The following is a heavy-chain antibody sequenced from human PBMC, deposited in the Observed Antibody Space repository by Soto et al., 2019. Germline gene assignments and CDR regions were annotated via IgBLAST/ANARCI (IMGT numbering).Heavy chain of an antibody. D-gene: IGHD2-15*01. Sequence: QVPLVQSGAEVKKPGSSVKVSCKASGGTFSSYAISWVRQAPGQGLEWMGGIIPIFGTANYAQKFQGRVTLTADESTSTAYMELSSLRSEDTAVYYCARDGVLSYDSDYYYYGMDVWGQGTTVIVSS. CDR2: IIPIFGTA. V-gene: IGHV1-69*01. CDR1: GGTFSSYA. CDR3: ARDGVLSYDSDYYYYGMDV. J-gene: IGHJ6*02.